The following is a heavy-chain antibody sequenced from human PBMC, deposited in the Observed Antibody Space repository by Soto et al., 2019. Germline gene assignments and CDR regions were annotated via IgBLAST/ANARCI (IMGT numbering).Heavy chain of an antibody. D-gene: IGHD1-1*01. J-gene: IGHJ6*03. CDR1: GSIFIGYG. Sequence: GGSLRLSCVVPGSIFIGYGMHWVRQAPGKGLEWVAVIWHDGSEIYYADSVKGRFTISRDNAKNTLYLQMNSLRAEDTAVYYCARYNWNEEEEYYMDVWGKGTTVTVSS. CDR2: IWHDGSEI. V-gene: IGHV3-33*01. CDR3: ARYNWNEEEEYYMDV.